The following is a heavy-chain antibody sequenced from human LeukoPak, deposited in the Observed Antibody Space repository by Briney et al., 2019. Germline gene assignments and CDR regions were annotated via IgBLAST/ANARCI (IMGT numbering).Heavy chain of an antibody. V-gene: IGHV4-31*03. D-gene: IGHD3-10*01. CDR3: ARDPKTRLWFGELGNYYGMDV. CDR2: INYRGTD. CDR1: GDSITSGHHF. J-gene: IGHJ6*02. Sequence: PSETLSLTCTVSGDSITSGHHFWSWIRQYPGKGLEWIGYINYRGTDYYTASLKSRVTMSVDTSKNEFSLHLNSVTAADTAMYYCARDPKTRLWFGELGNYYGMDVWGQGTTVTVSS.